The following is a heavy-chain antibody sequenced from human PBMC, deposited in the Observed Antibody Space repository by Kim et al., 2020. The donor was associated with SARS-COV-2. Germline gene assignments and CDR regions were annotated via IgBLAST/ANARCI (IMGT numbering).Heavy chain of an antibody. V-gene: IGHV3-30*18. J-gene: IGHJ4*02. CDR3: AKGGYKDYGDYFANYFDY. CDR1: GFTFSSYG. Sequence: GGSLRLSCAASGFTFSSYGMHWVRQAPGKGLEWVAVISYDGSNKYYADSVKGRFTISRDNSKNTLYLQMNSLRAEDTAVYYCAKGGYKDYGDYFANYFDYWGQGTLVTVSS. D-gene: IGHD4-17*01. CDR2: ISYDGSNK.